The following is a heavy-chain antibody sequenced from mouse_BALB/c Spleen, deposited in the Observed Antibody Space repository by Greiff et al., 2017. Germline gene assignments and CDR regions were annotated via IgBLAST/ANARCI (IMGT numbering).Heavy chain of an antibody. D-gene: IGHD1-1*01. Sequence: DVHLVESGGGLVQPGGSLKLSCAASGFTFSSYTMSWVRQTPEKRLEWVAYISNGGGSTYYPDTVKGRFTISRDNAKNTLYLQMSSLKSEDTAMYYCARYYGSNYAMDYWGQGTSVTVSS. J-gene: IGHJ4*01. CDR3: ARYYGSNYAMDY. CDR1: GFTFSSYT. V-gene: IGHV5-12-2*01. CDR2: ISNGGGST.